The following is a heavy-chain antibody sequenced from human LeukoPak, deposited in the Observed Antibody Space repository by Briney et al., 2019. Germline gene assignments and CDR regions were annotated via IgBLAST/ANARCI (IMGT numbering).Heavy chain of an antibody. CDR3: VRGAVGTGVWFDP. Sequence: GGSLRLSCAASGFTFSGYWMHWVRQAPGKGLEWVSHINIDGATTNYADSVKGRFTISRDNAKNTLHLQMNSLRADDTAVYYCVRGAVGTGVWFDPWGQGTLVTVSS. CDR1: GFTFSGYW. V-gene: IGHV3-74*01. J-gene: IGHJ5*02. CDR2: INIDGATT. D-gene: IGHD1-26*01.